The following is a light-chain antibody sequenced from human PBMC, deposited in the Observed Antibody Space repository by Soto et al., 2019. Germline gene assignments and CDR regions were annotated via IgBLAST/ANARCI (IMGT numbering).Light chain of an antibody. J-gene: IGLJ1*01. V-gene: IGLV2-23*01. CDR2: EGI. CDR1: SSNIGGYNV. Sequence: QSVLAQPASVSGSPGQSITISCSGTSSNIGGYNVVSWYQQHPGKAPKVIVSEGIKRPSGVSDRFSGSTSGSTASLTISGLQAQEEAEYYGSSYVGATTYVFGSGTKVTVL. CDR3: SSYVGATTYV.